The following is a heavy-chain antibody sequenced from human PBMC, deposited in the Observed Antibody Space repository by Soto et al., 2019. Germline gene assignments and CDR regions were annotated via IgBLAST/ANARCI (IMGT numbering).Heavy chain of an antibody. Sequence: ASVKVSCKASGYTFTSYYMHWVRQAPGQGLEWMGIINPSGGSTSYAQKFQGRVTMTRDTSTSTVYMELSSLRSEDTAVYYCACGITIFGDAGDYYGMDVWGQGTTVTVSS. CDR3: ACGITIFGDAGDYYGMDV. CDR1: GYTFTSYY. V-gene: IGHV1-46*03. CDR2: INPSGGST. D-gene: IGHD3-3*01. J-gene: IGHJ6*02.